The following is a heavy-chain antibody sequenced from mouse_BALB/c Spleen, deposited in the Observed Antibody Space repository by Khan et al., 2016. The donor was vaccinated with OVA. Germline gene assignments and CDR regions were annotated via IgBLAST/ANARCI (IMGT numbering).Heavy chain of an antibody. CDR1: GYTFTSHT. D-gene: IGHD2-14*01. Sequence: QVQLKQSGAELARPGASVKMSCKASGYTFTSHTMHWVKQRPGQGLEWIGYINPRSDYTQYNQKFNDKATLTADISSSTAYMQLSSLTSEDSAVYYCARRTTEYALDYWGQGTSVTVSS. V-gene: IGHV1-4*01. J-gene: IGHJ4*01. CDR2: INPRSDYT. CDR3: ARRTTEYALDY.